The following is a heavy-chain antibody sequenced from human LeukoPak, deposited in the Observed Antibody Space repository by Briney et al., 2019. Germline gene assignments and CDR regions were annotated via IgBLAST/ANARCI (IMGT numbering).Heavy chain of an antibody. V-gene: IGHV3-21*01. CDR3: ARDQTMVRGVILSGTFDN. J-gene: IGHJ4*02. D-gene: IGHD3-10*01. CDR2: ISSSSSYI. Sequence: GGSLRLSCAASGFTFSSYSMDWVRQAPGKGLEWVSSISSSSSYIYYADSVKGRFTISRDNAKNSLYLQMNSLRAEDTAVYYCARDQTMVRGVILSGTFDNWGQGTLVTVSS. CDR1: GFTFSSYS.